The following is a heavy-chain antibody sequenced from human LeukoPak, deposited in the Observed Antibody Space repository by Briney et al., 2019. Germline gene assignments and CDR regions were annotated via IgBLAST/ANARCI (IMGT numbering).Heavy chain of an antibody. Sequence: GGTLGLSCAASGYTLTKYAMSWVPQAVGKGLECVSPICGSGTKTFYAESVKGRFNISRDNSNNILFLQMDSLRAEDTAMYYCAKTNYYDTTDDKPYTTHFDYWGQGALVTVSS. CDR1: GYTLTKYA. V-gene: IGHV3-23*01. CDR2: ICGSGTKT. J-gene: IGHJ4*02. CDR3: AKTNYYDTTDDKPYTTHFDY. D-gene: IGHD3-22*01.